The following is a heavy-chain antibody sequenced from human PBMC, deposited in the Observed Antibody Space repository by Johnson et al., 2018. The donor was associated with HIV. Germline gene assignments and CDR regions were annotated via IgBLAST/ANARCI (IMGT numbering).Heavy chain of an antibody. V-gene: IGHV3-30*14. CDR3: ARKVRFGPFDI. CDR2: ISYDGSNK. J-gene: IGHJ3*02. D-gene: IGHD3-10*01. CDR1: GFTFSSYA. Sequence: QMLLVESGGGVVQPGRSLRLSCAASGFTFSSYAMHWVRQAPGKGLEWVAVISYDGSNKYYADSVKGRFTISRENPKNSLYLQMNSLRAGDTAVYYCARKVRFGPFDIWGQGTMVTVSS.